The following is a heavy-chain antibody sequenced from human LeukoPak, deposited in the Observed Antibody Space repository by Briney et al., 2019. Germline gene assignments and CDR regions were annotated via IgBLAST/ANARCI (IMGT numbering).Heavy chain of an antibody. Sequence: PGGSLRLSCAASGFTLSSYGMHWVRQAPGKGLEWVAFIRYDGSNKYYADSVKGRFTISRDNSKNALYLQVNSLGAEDTAVYYCARDRSSTYEILTGSDYWGQGTLVTVSS. CDR2: IRYDGSNK. V-gene: IGHV3-30*02. CDR3: ARDRSSTYEILTGSDY. CDR1: GFTLSSYG. J-gene: IGHJ4*02. D-gene: IGHD3-9*01.